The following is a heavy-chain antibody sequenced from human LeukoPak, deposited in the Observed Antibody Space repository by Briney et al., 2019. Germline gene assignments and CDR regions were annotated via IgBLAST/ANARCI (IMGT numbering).Heavy chain of an antibody. CDR2: IWYDGSNK. CDR3: ARDRYCSGGSCYGWFDP. CDR1: GFTFSSYG. D-gene: IGHD2-15*01. V-gene: IGHV3-33*01. J-gene: IGHJ5*02. Sequence: GGSLRLSCAASGFTFSSYGMHWVRQAPGKGLEWVAVIWYDGSNKYYADSVKGRFTISRDNSKNTLYLQMNSLRAEDTAVYYCARDRYCSGGSCYGWFDPWGQGTLVTVSS.